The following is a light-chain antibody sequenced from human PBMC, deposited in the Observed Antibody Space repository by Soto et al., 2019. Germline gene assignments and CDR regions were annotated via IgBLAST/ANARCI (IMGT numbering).Light chain of an antibody. J-gene: IGKJ1*01. CDR2: GAS. CDR3: QQYNNWPPWK. Sequence: EIVMTQSPATLSVSPGERATLSCRSSQSVSSNLAWYQQKPGQAPRLLIYGASTRATGIPARFSGSGSGTEFTLTISSLQSEDFAVYYCQQYNNWPPWKFGQGTKVDI. V-gene: IGKV3-15*01. CDR1: QSVSSN.